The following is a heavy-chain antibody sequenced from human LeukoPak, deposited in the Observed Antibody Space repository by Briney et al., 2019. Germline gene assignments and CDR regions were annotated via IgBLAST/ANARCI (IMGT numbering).Heavy chain of an antibody. CDR2: IIPILGIA. CDR3: AREDIAVAGTNFDY. J-gene: IGHJ4*02. V-gene: IGHV1-69*04. Sequence: ASVKVSCKASGGTFSSYAISWVRQAPGQGLEWMGRIIPILGIANYAQKFQGRVTITADKSTSTAYMELSSLRSEDTAVYYCAREDIAVAGTNFDYWGQGTLVTVSS. D-gene: IGHD6-19*01. CDR1: GGTFSSYA.